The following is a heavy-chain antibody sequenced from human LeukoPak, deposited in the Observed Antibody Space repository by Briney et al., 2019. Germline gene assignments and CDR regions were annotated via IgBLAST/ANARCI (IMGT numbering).Heavy chain of an antibody. CDR3: ARLRFGVVMSGMDV. CDR2: INPNSGGT. Sequence: ASVKVSCKASGYTFTGYYMHWVRQAPGQGLEWTGRINPNSGGTNYAQKFQGRVTMTRDTSISTAYMELSRLRSDDTAVYYCARLRFGVVMSGMDVWGQGTTVTVSS. V-gene: IGHV1-2*06. J-gene: IGHJ6*02. D-gene: IGHD3-3*01. CDR1: GYTFTGYY.